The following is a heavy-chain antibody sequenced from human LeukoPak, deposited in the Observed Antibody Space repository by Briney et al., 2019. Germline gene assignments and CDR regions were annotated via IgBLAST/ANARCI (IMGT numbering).Heavy chain of an antibody. V-gene: IGHV4-59*08. CDR1: SDSISSYY. D-gene: IGHD2/OR15-2a*01. J-gene: IGHJ4*02. CDR2: ISDIGSI. Sequence: SETLSLTCTVSSDSISSYYWSWIRQPPGKGLEWIAYISDIGSINYNPSLKSRVTISLDTSKNQFSLKLSSVTAADTAVYYCAGHHPRNTVDFWGQGTLVTVSS. CDR3: AGHHPRNTVDF.